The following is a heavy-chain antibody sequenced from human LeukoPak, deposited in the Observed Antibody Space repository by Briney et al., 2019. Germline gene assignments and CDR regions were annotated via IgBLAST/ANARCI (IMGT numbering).Heavy chain of an antibody. CDR3: AKDAYYYDSSGYSPFDY. CDR1: GFTFDDYA. V-gene: IGHV3-9*01. Sequence: GRSLRLSCAASGFTFDDYAMHWVRQAPGKGLGWVSGISWNSGSIGYADSVKGRFTISRDNAKNSLYLQMNSLRAEDTALYYCAKDAYYYDSSGYSPFDYWGQGTLVTVSS. J-gene: IGHJ4*02. D-gene: IGHD3-22*01. CDR2: ISWNSGSI.